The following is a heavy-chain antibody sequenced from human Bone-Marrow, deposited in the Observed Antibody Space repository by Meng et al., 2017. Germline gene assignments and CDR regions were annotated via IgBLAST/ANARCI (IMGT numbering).Heavy chain of an antibody. D-gene: IGHD1-14*01. CDR3: TREFWPELDWFDP. J-gene: IGHJ5*02. V-gene: IGHV3-49*03. CDR2: IRSKADGGTT. Sequence: GGSLRLSCTASGFTFGDYAMSWFRQAPGKGLEWVGFIRSKADGGTTEYAASVKGRFTISRDDSKSIAYLQMNSLKTEDTAVYYCTREFWPELDWFDPWGQGTLVTVSS. CDR1: GFTFGDYA.